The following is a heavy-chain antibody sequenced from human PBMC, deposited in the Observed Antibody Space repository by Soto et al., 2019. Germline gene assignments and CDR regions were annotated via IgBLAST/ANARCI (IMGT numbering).Heavy chain of an antibody. V-gene: IGHV1-24*01. Sequence: ASVKVSCKVSGYTLTELSMRWVRQAPGKGLEWMGGFDPEDGETIYAQKFQGRVTMTEDTSTDTAYMELSSLRSEDTAVYYCATGQRGGNDDLGPWYYWGQGTLVTVSS. D-gene: IGHD1-1*01. CDR2: FDPEDGET. J-gene: IGHJ4*02. CDR3: ATGQRGGNDDLGPWYY. CDR1: GYTLTELS.